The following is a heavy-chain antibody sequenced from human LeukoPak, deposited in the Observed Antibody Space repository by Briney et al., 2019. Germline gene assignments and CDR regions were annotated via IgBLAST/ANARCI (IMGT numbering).Heavy chain of an antibody. Sequence: GASVKVSCKASGGTFSSYAISWVRQAPGQGLEWMGGIIPIFGTANYAQKFQGRVTITADKSTSTAYMELSSLRSEDTAVYYCAKAQRATQYYYYYMDVWGKGTTVTVSS. J-gene: IGHJ6*03. V-gene: IGHV1-69*06. D-gene: IGHD2-15*01. CDR2: IIPIFGTA. CDR1: GGTFSSYA. CDR3: AKAQRATQYYYYYMDV.